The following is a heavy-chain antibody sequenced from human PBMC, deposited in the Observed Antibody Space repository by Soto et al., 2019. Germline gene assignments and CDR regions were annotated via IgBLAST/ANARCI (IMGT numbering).Heavy chain of an antibody. CDR1: GGSISSGGYY. V-gene: IGHV4-31*03. Sequence: LSLTCTVSGGSISSGGYYWSWIRQHPGKGLEWIGYIYYSGSTYYNPSLKSRVTISVDTSKNQFSLKLSSVTAADTAVYYCAREGYYYDSSGYFAYDWGQGTLVTVSS. CDR2: IYYSGST. CDR3: AREGYYYDSSGYFAYD. D-gene: IGHD3-22*01. J-gene: IGHJ4*02.